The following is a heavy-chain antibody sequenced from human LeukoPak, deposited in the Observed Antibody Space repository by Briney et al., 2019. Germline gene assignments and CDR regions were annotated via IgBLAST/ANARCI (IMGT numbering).Heavy chain of an antibody. J-gene: IGHJ3*02. Sequence: GSSVKVSCKASGYTFTSYGISWVRQAPGQGLEWMGWISAYNGNTNYAQKLQGRVTMTTDTSTSTAYMELRSLRSDDTAVYYCARGTAVAGMDHPRDAFDIWGRGTMVTVSS. CDR3: ARGTAVAGMDHPRDAFDI. D-gene: IGHD6-19*01. CDR2: ISAYNGNT. CDR1: GYTFTSYG. V-gene: IGHV1-18*01.